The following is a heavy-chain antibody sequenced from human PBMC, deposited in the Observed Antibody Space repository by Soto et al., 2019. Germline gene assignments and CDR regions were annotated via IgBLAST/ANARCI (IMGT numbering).Heavy chain of an antibody. V-gene: IGHV1-24*01. CDR1: GYTLTELS. J-gene: IGHJ4*01. CDR2: FDPEDGET. D-gene: IGHD3-22*01. CDR3: ATSNHYYDSSGYYIY. Sequence: AASVKVSCKVSGYTLTELSMHWVRQAPGKGLEWMGGFDPEDGETIYAQKFQGRVTMTEDTSTDTAYMELSSLRSEDTAVYYCATSNHYYDSSGYYIYWGQGTLVTVSS.